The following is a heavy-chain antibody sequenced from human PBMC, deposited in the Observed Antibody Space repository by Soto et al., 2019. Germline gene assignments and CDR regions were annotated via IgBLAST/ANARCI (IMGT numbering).Heavy chain of an antibody. V-gene: IGHV1-2*04. Sequence: QVQLVQSGAEVKKPGASVKVSCKSSGYTFTDYYIHWVRQAPGQGLEWMGWINPNSGGTKYAQKFQGWVTMTRDTSISTAYVELSRLRSDDTAVYYCARDSAGSWYTPRRDAFDIWGQGTMVTVSS. CDR2: INPNSGGT. D-gene: IGHD6-13*01. CDR3: ARDSAGSWYTPRRDAFDI. CDR1: GYTFTDYY. J-gene: IGHJ3*02.